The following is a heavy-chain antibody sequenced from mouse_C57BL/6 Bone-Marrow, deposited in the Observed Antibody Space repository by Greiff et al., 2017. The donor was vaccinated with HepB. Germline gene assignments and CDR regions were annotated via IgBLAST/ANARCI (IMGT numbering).Heavy chain of an antibody. CDR3: ARKGITDYYAMDY. Sequence: QVQLKQSGAELARPGASVKLSCKASGYTFTSYGISWVKQRTGQGLEWIGEIYPRSGNTYYNEKFKGKATLTADKSSSTAYMELRSLTSEDSAVYFCARKGITDYYAMDYWGQGTSVTVSS. J-gene: IGHJ4*01. V-gene: IGHV1-81*01. CDR2: IYPRSGNT. CDR1: GYTFTSYG. D-gene: IGHD2-4*01.